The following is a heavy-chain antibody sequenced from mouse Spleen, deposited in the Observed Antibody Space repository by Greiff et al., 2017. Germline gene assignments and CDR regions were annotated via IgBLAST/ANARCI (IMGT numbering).Heavy chain of an antibody. D-gene: IGHD2-4*01. V-gene: IGHV1-80*01. CDR1: GYAFSSYW. CDR2: IYPGDGDT. J-gene: IGHJ3*01. Sequence: QVQLQQSGAELVKPGASVKISCKASGYAFSSYWMNWVKQRPGKGLEWIGQIYPGDGDTNYNGKFKGKATLTADKSSSTAYMQLSSLTSEDSAVYFCARGTENYDYLFAYWGQGTLVTVSA. CDR3: ARGTENYDYLFAY.